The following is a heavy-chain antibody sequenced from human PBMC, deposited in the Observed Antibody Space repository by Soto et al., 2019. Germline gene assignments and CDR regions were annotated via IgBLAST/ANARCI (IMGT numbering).Heavy chain of an antibody. CDR3: AREGVHNYTEYYFDY. Sequence: GGSLRLSCAASGFTFSYYPLYWIRWAPGKGLEWVSYISGIRDYIRYADSVKGRFTISRDNAKTSLYLQMNSLTAEDTAVYYCAREGVHNYTEYYFDYWGQGTLVTVSS. V-gene: IGHV3-21*06. D-gene: IGHD3-10*01. J-gene: IGHJ4*02. CDR2: ISGIRDYI. CDR1: GFTFSYYP.